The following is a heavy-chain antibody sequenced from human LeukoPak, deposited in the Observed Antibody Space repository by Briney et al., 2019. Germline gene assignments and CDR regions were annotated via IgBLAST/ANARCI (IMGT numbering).Heavy chain of an antibody. V-gene: IGHV1-18*01. Sequence: GASVKVSCKASGYTFTSYGISWERQAPGQGLEWVGWISAYNGNTNYAQELQGRVSMTTDTSTSTAYLELRSLSSDDAAVYYCARVDSSGYYRGDYWGQGTLVTVSS. D-gene: IGHD3-22*01. CDR2: ISAYNGNT. CDR3: ARVDSSGYYRGDY. J-gene: IGHJ4*02. CDR1: GYTFTSYG.